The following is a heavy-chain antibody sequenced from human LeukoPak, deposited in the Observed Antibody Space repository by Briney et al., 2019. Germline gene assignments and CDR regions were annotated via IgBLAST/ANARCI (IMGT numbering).Heavy chain of an antibody. V-gene: IGHV4-39*07. Sequence: KASETLSLTCTVSGGSISSSSYYWGWIRQPPGKGLEWIGSIYYSGSTYYNPSLKSRVTISVDTSKNQFSLKLSSVTAADTAVYYCASHNYDFWSGYLLYFDYWGQGTLVTVSS. CDR1: GGSISSSSYY. CDR2: IYYSGST. J-gene: IGHJ4*02. D-gene: IGHD3-3*01. CDR3: ASHNYDFWSGYLLYFDY.